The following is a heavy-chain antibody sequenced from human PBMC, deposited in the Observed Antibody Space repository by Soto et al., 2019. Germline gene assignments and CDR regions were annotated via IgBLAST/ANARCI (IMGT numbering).Heavy chain of an antibody. CDR3: ARDNSYVLDV. J-gene: IGHJ6*02. CDR2: INSDGSST. Sequence: PGGSLRLSCVASDFTFSNRWMHWVRQVPGKGLVWVSHINSDGSSTTYADSVKGRFTISRDNAKKTVYLQMNSLRAEDTAVYFCARDNSYVLDVWGQGTTVTVSS. V-gene: IGHV3-74*03. CDR1: DFTFSNRW.